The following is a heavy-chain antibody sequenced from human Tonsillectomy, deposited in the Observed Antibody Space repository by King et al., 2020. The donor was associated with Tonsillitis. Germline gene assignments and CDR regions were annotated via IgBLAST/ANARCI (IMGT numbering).Heavy chain of an antibody. V-gene: IGHV3-30*04. CDR2: XXXXXXXX. Sequence: VQLVESGGGVVQPGRSLRLSCAASGFTFSRYSXHWVXXAPGXGXXXXXXXXXXXXXXXXAXXVKXRFTIXRDTSKNTLFLQMNSLRAEDTAVYYCAHPLSRLLEWLSVDYGMDVWGQGTTVTVSS. CDR1: GFTFSRYS. J-gene: IGHJ6*02. CDR3: AHPLSRLLEWLSVDYGMDV. D-gene: IGHD3-3*01.